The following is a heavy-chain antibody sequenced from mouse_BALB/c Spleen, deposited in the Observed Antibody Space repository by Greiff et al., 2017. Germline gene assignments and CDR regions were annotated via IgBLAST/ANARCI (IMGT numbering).Heavy chain of an antibody. D-gene: IGHD2-14*01. CDR2: IKPGSGGT. V-gene: IGHV1-54*01. CDR3: AREALEVRLGY. Sequence: QVQLKESGAELVRPGTSVKVSCKASGYAFTNYLIEWVKQRPGQGLEWIGVIKPGSGGTNYNEKFKGKATLTADKSSSTAYMQLSSLTSDDSAVYFCAREALEVRLGYWGQGTTLTVSS. J-gene: IGHJ2*01. CDR1: GYAFTNYL.